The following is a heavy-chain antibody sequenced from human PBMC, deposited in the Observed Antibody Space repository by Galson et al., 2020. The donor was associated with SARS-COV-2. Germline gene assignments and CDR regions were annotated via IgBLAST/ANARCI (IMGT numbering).Heavy chain of an antibody. V-gene: IGHV3-48*01. CDR3: ARARDYYDSSGYPQEDAFDI. CDR1: GFTFSSYS. D-gene: IGHD3-22*01. CDR2: ISSSSSTI. J-gene: IGHJ3*02. Sequence: GEYLKISCAASGFTFSSYSMNWVRQAPGKGLEWVSYISSSSSTIYYADSVKGRFTISRDNAKNSLYLQMNSLRAEDTAVYYCARARDYYDSSGYPQEDAFDIWGQGTMVTVSS.